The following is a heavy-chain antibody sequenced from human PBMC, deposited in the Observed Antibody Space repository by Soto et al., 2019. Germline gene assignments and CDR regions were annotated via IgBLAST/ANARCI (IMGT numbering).Heavy chain of an antibody. CDR1: GGSISSYY. V-gene: IGHV4-4*07. D-gene: IGHD3-10*01. CDR3: AKVFHYGSGSYYKVFYYYGMDV. CDR2: IYTSGST. Sequence: PSETLSLTCTVSGGSISSYYWSWIRQPAGKGLEWIGRIYTSGSTNYNPSLKSRVTMSVDTSKNQFSLKLSSVTAADTAVYYCAKVFHYGSGSYYKVFYYYGMDVWGQGTTVTVSS. J-gene: IGHJ6*02.